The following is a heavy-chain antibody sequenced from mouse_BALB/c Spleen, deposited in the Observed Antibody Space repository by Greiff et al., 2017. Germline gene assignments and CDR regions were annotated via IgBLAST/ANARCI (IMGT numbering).Heavy chain of an antibody. J-gene: IGHJ3*01. CDR2: INPYNGGT. D-gene: IGHD1-2*01. Sequence: RVEPGASMKISCKASGYSFTGYTMNWVKQSHGKNLEWIGLINPYNGGTSYNQKFKGKATLTVDKSSSTAYMELLSLTSEDSAVYYCARERSDGYVGFAYWGQGTLVTVSA. V-gene: IGHV1-26*01. CDR1: GYSFTGYT. CDR3: ARERSDGYVGFAY.